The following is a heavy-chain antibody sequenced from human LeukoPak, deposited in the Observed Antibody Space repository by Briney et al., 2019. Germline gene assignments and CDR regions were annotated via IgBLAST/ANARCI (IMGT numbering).Heavy chain of an antibody. CDR1: GGTSNSHA. Sequence: SVKVSCKASGGTSNSHAISWVRRAPGQGLEWMGRIIPNLGTTNRAQNFQDRVTLTADKSTNTAYMELTSLTSDDTAVYYCATTNDGGGYQWGDFFDFWGQGTLVTVSS. D-gene: IGHD3-22*01. CDR3: ATTNDGGGYQWGDFFDF. CDR2: IIPNLGTT. V-gene: IGHV1-69*04. J-gene: IGHJ4*02.